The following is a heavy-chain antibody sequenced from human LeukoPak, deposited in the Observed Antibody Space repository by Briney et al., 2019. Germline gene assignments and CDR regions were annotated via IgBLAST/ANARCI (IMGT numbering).Heavy chain of an antibody. D-gene: IGHD4-23*01. V-gene: IGHV4-39*01. CDR1: GGSISSSSYY. CDR2: IYYSGST. CDR3: AGRGNGIF. Sequence: SETLSLTCTVSGGSISSSSYYWGWIRQPPGKGLEWIGSIYYSGSTYYNPSLKSRVTISVDTSKNQFSLKLSSVTAADTAVYYCAGRGNGIFWGQGTLVTVSS. J-gene: IGHJ4*02.